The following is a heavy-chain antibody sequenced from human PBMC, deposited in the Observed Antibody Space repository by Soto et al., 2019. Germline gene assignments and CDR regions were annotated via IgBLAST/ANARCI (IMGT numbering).Heavy chain of an antibody. Sequence: KPSETLSLTCAVYGGSFSGYYWSWIRQPPGKGLEWIGEINHSGSTNYNPSLKSRVTISVDTSKNQFSLKLSSVTAADTAVYYCARRSPFYYYYGMDVWGQGTTVTVSS. J-gene: IGHJ6*02. V-gene: IGHV4-34*01. CDR2: INHSGST. CDR1: GGSFSGYY. CDR3: ARRSPFYYYYGMDV.